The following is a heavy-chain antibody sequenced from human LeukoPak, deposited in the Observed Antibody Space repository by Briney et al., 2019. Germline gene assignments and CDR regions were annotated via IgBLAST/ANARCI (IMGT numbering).Heavy chain of an antibody. V-gene: IGHV1-2*02. Sequence: GASVKVSCKASRDTFTDYYMHWGRQAPGEGLEWRRWLNPYSGGTSYAQKFQGRVTMTRDTSISTAYMELSRLRSDDTAIYYCARAYSTWDWFDPWRQGTLVSVSS. J-gene: IGHJ5*02. D-gene: IGHD6-13*01. CDR2: LNPYSGGT. CDR1: RDTFTDYY. CDR3: ARAYSTWDWFDP.